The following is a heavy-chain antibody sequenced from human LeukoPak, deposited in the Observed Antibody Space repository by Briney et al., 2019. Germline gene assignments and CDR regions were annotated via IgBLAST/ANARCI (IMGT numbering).Heavy chain of an antibody. CDR2: LDPEDGET. Sequence: ASVKVSCKASGYTLTELSMHWVRQAPGKGLEWMGGLDPEDGETIYAQKFQGRVTTTEDTSTDTAYMELSSLRSEDTAVYYCATYLFRRDSSGYRHDAFDIWGQGTMVTVSS. J-gene: IGHJ3*02. CDR3: ATYLFRRDSSGYRHDAFDI. CDR1: GYTLTELS. V-gene: IGHV1-24*01. D-gene: IGHD3-22*01.